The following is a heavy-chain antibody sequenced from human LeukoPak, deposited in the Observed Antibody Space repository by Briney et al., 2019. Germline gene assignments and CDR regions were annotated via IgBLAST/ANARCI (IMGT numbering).Heavy chain of an antibody. CDR3: AREGSDFWSGYSWPDY. Sequence: PSGTLSLTCAVSGGSFNGYYWSWIRQSPGKGLEWIGEINHRGSTNYNPSLKSRVTISVDTSKNQFSLKLSSVTAADTAVYYCAREGSDFWSGYSWPDYWGQGTLVTVSS. V-gene: IGHV4-34*01. J-gene: IGHJ4*02. CDR1: GGSFNGYY. CDR2: INHRGST. D-gene: IGHD3-3*01.